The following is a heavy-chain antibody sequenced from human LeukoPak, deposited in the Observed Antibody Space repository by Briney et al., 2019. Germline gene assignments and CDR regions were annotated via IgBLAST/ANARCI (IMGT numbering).Heavy chain of an antibody. Sequence: GGSLRLSCAASGFTFSTYAMSWVRQAPGKGLEWVSAISGSGGSTYYADSVKGRFTISRDNSKNTLYLQMNNLRAEDTAVYYCASPEWLPDSIDIWGQGTMVTVSS. V-gene: IGHV3-23*01. CDR3: ASPEWLPDSIDI. CDR1: GFTFSTYA. D-gene: IGHD3-3*01. J-gene: IGHJ3*02. CDR2: ISGSGGST.